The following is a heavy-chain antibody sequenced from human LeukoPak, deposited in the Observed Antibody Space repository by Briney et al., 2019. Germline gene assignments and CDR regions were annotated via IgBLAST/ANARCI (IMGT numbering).Heavy chain of an antibody. Sequence: GASVKVSCEASGYTFTGYYMHWVRQAPGQGLEWVGWINPRSGGTNYAQKFQGRVTMTVDPSSNTAHMELSNLRSDDTAMYYCASDFGWIQPQWGYYYYGMDVWGQGTTVAVSS. D-gene: IGHD5-18*01. J-gene: IGHJ6*02. CDR1: GYTFTGYY. CDR2: INPRSGGT. CDR3: ASDFGWIQPQWGYYYYGMDV. V-gene: IGHV1-2*02.